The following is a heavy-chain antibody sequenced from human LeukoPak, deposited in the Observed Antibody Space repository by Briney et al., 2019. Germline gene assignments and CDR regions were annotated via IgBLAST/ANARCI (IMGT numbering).Heavy chain of an antibody. J-gene: IGHJ4*02. Sequence: PSETLSLTCTVSGGSISSSSYYWGWIRQPPGKGLEWIGYIYHSGSTYYNPSLKSRVTISVDRSKNQFSLKLSSVTAADTAVYYCARTADYGDYFDYWGQGTLVTVSS. CDR2: IYHSGST. V-gene: IGHV4-39*07. CDR3: ARTADYGDYFDY. CDR1: GGSISSSSYY. D-gene: IGHD4-17*01.